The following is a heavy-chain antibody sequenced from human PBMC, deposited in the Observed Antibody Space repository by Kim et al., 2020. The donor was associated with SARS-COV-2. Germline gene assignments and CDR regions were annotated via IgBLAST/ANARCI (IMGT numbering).Heavy chain of an antibody. V-gene: IGHV3-15*01. CDR3: ATDWGSGSRWIRALDL. CDR2: IKNNNEGGTV. CDR1: GFPFTSAC. Sequence: GGSLRLSCVASGFPFTSACMTWVRQAPGRGLEWIGRIKNNNEGGTVDYAAPVKGRFTISRDDSSNLLFLQINSLITEDTAIYYCATDWGSGSRWIRALDLWSQGTKVTVSS. D-gene: IGHD3-10*01. J-gene: IGHJ3*01.